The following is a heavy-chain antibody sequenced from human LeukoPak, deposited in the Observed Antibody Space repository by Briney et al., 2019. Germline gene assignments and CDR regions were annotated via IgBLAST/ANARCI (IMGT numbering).Heavy chain of an antibody. V-gene: IGHV3-48*04. CDR2: ISRSGSTK. CDR3: ARVLRYCSGGNCYSGGLGYMDV. J-gene: IGHJ6*03. CDR1: GFTFNRYS. D-gene: IGHD2-15*01. Sequence: PGGSLRLSCAASGFTFNRYSMNWVRQAPGKGLEWVSSISRSGSTKYYADSVKGRFTISRDNAKNSLFLQMNSLRAEDTAVYYCARVLRYCSGGNCYSGGLGYMDVWGKGTTVTISS.